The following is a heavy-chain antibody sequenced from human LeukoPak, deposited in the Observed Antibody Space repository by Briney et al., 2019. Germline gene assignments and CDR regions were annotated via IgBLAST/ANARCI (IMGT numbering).Heavy chain of an antibody. J-gene: IGHJ4*02. Sequence: SETLSLTCAVYGGSFSGYYWSWIRQPPGKGLEWIGEINHSGSTNYNPSLKSRVTISVDTSKNQLSLKLSSVTAADTAVYYCARGAPITIFGVVITHRAYFDYWGQGTLVTVSS. CDR3: ARGAPITIFGVVITHRAYFDY. CDR2: INHSGST. D-gene: IGHD3-3*01. CDR1: GGSFSGYY. V-gene: IGHV4-34*01.